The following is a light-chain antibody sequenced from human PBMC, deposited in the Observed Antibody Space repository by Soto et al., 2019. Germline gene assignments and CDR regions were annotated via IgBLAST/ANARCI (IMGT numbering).Light chain of an antibody. V-gene: IGKV3D-15*01. CDR3: QQYSTGPRT. CDR1: QCVITH. CDR2: DVS. J-gene: IGKJ1*01. Sequence: THSPASVSGSPGERATIAFRSSQCVITHLAWAQQKPGQATRLPMYDVSTRATGFPFRFRGSGSGTDFTLAISSLQPEDFAVYFCQQYSTGPRTFGQGTKVDI.